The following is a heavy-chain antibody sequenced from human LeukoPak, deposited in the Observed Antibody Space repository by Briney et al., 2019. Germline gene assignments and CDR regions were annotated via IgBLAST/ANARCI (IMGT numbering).Heavy chain of an antibody. CDR2: ISSSTTYI. J-gene: IGHJ6*02. Sequence: GGSLRLSCAASGFTFSSYSMNWVRQAPGKGLEWVSSISSSTTYISYADSVKGRFTISRDNAKNSLYLQMNSLRAEDTAVYYCARDRGVTLFYYGMDVWGQGTTVTVSS. CDR1: GFTFSSYS. D-gene: IGHD2-21*02. V-gene: IGHV3-21*01. CDR3: ARDRGVTLFYYGMDV.